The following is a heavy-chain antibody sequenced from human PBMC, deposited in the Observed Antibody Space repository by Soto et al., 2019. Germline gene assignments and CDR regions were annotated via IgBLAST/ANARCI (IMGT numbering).Heavy chain of an antibody. V-gene: IGHV3-11*05. CDR1: GFAFSDYY. Sequence: QVQLVESGGGLVKPGGSLRLSCAASGFAFSDYYMSWIRQAPGKGLEWISYISTSSSYTKYADSVKGRFTISRDNAKNSLYLQMNSLRAEDTAVYYCTRDKNGWEQLIDYWGQGALVTVSS. J-gene: IGHJ4*02. CDR3: TRDKNGWEQLIDY. CDR2: ISTSSSYT. D-gene: IGHD1-26*01.